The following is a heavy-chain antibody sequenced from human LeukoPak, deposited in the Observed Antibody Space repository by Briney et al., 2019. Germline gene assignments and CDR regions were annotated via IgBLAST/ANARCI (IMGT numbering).Heavy chain of an antibody. CDR1: GFIVSSNY. V-gene: IGHV3-23*01. D-gene: IGHD3-22*01. CDR2: ISGSGGST. Sequence: PGGSLRLSCAASGFIVSSNYMSWVRQAPGKGLEWVSAISGSGGSTYYADSVKGRFTISRDNSKNTLYLQMNSLRAEDTAVYYCAKGVSSYDYYDYWGQGTLVTVSS. CDR3: AKGVSSYDYYDY. J-gene: IGHJ4*02.